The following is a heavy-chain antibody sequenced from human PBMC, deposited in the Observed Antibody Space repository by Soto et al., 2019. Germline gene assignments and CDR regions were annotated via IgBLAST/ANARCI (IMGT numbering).Heavy chain of an antibody. CDR3: ERAKIAYYYYYYGMDV. J-gene: IGHJ6*02. CDR1: GGSFSGYY. D-gene: IGHD2-21*01. CDR2: INNSGST. Sequence: QVQLQQWGAGLLKPSETLSLTCAVYGGSFSGYYWSWIRQPPGKGLEWIGEINNSGSTNYNPSLKSRVTISVDTSKNQFSLKLSSVTAADTAVYYCERAKIAYYYYYYGMDVWGQGTTVPVSS. V-gene: IGHV4-34*01.